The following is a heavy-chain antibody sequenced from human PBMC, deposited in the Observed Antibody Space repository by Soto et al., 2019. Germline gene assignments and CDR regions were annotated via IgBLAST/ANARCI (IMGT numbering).Heavy chain of an antibody. Sequence: QLQLQESGPGLVKPSETLSLTCTVSGGSISSSSYYWGWIRQPPGKGLEWIGSIYYSGSTYYNPSLKSRVTLSVDTSKNQSSLKLSSVTAADTAVYYCARHPRGYYFDYWGQGPLVTVSS. D-gene: IGHD3-10*01. CDR3: ARHPRGYYFDY. CDR1: GGSISSSSYY. V-gene: IGHV4-39*01. J-gene: IGHJ4*02. CDR2: IYYSGST.